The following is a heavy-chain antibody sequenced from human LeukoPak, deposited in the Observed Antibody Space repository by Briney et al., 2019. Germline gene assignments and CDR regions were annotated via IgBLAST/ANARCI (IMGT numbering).Heavy chain of an antibody. CDR2: IRQDGSET. V-gene: IGHV3-7*01. CDR1: GFTFSNYW. D-gene: IGHD2-8*01. CDR3: ARKGGTRGPLNY. Sequence: GGSLRLSCAASGFTFSNYWMSWVRQAPGKGLEWVANIRQDGSETYYVDSVKGRFTISRDNAKNSLFLQMNSLTADDTAVYYCARKGGTRGPLNYWCQGTLVTVSS. J-gene: IGHJ4*02.